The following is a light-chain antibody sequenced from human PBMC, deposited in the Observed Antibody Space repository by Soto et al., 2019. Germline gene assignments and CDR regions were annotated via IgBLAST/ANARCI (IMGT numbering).Light chain of an antibody. Sequence: EIVLTQSPGTLSLSPGERATLSCKAIQTVQFNYVAWYQHRPGQAPRLLIYDASIRATGIPARFSGSASGTVFTLNISSLQSEDFALYYCQQYNNWPPWTFGQGTKVDIK. V-gene: IGKV3-11*01. J-gene: IGKJ1*01. CDR3: QQYNNWPPWT. CDR2: DAS. CDR1: QTVQFNY.